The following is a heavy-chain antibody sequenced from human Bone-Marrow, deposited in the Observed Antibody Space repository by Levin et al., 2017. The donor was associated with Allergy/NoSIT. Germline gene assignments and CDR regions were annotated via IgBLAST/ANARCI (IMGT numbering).Heavy chain of an antibody. CDR2: IGGSGIDA. Sequence: GGYLRLSCTASGFTFNKYGLTWVRQAPGKGLEWVASIGGSGIDANYADSVRGRFTITRDMNMIFLQMNRLRVEDTAIYYCAKDPMWDRYNFDMDVWGQGTSVIVSS. D-gene: IGHD1-26*01. V-gene: IGHV3-23*01. J-gene: IGHJ6*02. CDR3: AKDPMWDRYNFDMDV. CDR1: GFTFNKYG.